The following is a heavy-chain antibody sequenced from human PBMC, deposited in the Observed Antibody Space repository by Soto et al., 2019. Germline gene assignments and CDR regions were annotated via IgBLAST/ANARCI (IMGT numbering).Heavy chain of an antibody. V-gene: IGHV3-48*03. J-gene: IGHJ3*02. Sequence: AASGFTFSSYEMNWVRQAPGKGLEWVSYISSSGSTIYYADSVKGRFTIARDNAKNSLYLQMNSLRAEDTAVYYCARDYYDSSGYYAFDIWGQGTMVTVSS. CDR3: ARDYYDSSGYYAFDI. D-gene: IGHD3-22*01. CDR1: GFTFSSYE. CDR2: ISSSGSTI.